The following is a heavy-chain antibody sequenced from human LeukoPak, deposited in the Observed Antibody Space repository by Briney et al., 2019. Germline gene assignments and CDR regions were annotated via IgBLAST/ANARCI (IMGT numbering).Heavy chain of an antibody. Sequence: SETLPLTCAVYGGLFSGYYGSWIRQPPGKGLEGIEEINHSGSTNYNPSLKSRVTISVDTSKHQFSLKLSSVTAADTAFYYCASQGHHGKIVGTTLSYFYMDVWGKGTTVTVSS. V-gene: IGHV4-34*01. CDR3: ASQGHHGKIVGTTLSYFYMDV. J-gene: IGHJ6*03. D-gene: IGHD1-26*01. CDR1: GGLFSGYY. CDR2: INHSGST.